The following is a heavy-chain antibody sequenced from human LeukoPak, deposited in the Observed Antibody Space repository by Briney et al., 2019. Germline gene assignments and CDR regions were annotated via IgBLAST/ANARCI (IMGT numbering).Heavy chain of an antibody. CDR2: IDPSDSYT. V-gene: IGHV5-10-1*01. D-gene: IGHD2-15*01. Sequence: GESLKTSCKGSGYSFTSYWISWVRQMPGKGLEWMGRIDPSDSYTNYSPSFQGHVTISADKSISTAYLQWSSLKASDTAMYYCARRYCSGGSCYSFINWGQGTLVTVSS. J-gene: IGHJ4*02. CDR3: ARRYCSGGSCYSFIN. CDR1: GYSFTSYW.